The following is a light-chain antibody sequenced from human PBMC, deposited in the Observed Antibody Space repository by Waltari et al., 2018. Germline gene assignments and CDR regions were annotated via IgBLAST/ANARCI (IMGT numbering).Light chain of an antibody. V-gene: IGLV2-14*01. CDR3: SSYTSSSTLGGV. Sequence: QSALTQPASVSGSPGQSITISCTGTSSDVGGYNYVSWYQQHPGKAPKLMIYEVSNRPSGVSKRFSGSKSGNPAALTISGLQAEDEADYYCSSYTSSSTLGGVFGTGTKVTVL. CDR2: EVS. J-gene: IGLJ1*01. CDR1: SSDVGGYNY.